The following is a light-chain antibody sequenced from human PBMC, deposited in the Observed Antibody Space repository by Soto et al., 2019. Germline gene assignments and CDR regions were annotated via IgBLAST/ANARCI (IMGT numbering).Light chain of an antibody. J-gene: IGKJ2*01. CDR2: GSS. CDR3: QQYGSSPPYT. CDR1: QTVSGNY. Sequence: EIVLTQSPGILSLSPGERATLSCRASQTVSGNYLAWYQQKPGQSPRLLIYGSSDRATAIPDSFSGSGSGTDFTLTINRVEPEDFAVYYCQQYGSSPPYTFGQGTTLEI. V-gene: IGKV3-20*01.